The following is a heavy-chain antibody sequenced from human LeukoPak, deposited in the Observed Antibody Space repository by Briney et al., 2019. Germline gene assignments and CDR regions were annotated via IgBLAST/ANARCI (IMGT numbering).Heavy chain of an antibody. CDR1: GYSFTSYW. CDR3: ARRGYCSGGSCYKGYYFDY. Sequence: GESLKISCKGSGYSFTSYWIGWVRPMPGKGLEWMGIIYPGDSDTRYSPSFQGQVTISADKSISTAYLQWSSLKASDTAMYYCARRGYCSGGSCYKGYYFDYWGQGTLVTVSS. D-gene: IGHD2-15*01. CDR2: IYPGDSDT. J-gene: IGHJ4*02. V-gene: IGHV5-51*01.